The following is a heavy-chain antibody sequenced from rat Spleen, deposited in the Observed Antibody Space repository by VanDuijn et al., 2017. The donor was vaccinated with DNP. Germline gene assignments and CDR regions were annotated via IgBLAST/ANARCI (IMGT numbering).Heavy chain of an antibody. D-gene: IGHD1-10*01. CDR3: ATQGQLGITWFAY. V-gene: IGHV5S10*01. J-gene: IGHJ3*01. CDR1: GFAFSDYN. Sequence: EVKLVESGGGLVQPGRSLKLSCAASGFAFSDYNMAWVRQAPKKGLEWVATIIYDGSRTYYRDSVKGRFTISRDNAKSTLYLQMDSLRSEDTATYYCATQGQLGITWFAYWGQGTLVTVSS. CDR2: IIYDGSRT.